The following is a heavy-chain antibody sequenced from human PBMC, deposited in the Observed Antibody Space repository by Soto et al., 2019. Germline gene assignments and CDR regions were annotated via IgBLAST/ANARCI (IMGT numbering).Heavy chain of an antibody. D-gene: IGHD1-26*01. J-gene: IGHJ6*02. CDR1: GFTFSSYG. CDR3: ASSARSGSYSNYYYYYGMDV. CDR2: IWYDGSNK. Sequence: GGSLRLSCAASGFTFSSYGMHWVRQAPGKGLEWVAVIWYDGSNKYYADSVKGRFTISRDNSKNTLYLQMNSLRAEDTAVYYCASSARSGSYSNYYYYYGMDVWGQGTTVTVSS. V-gene: IGHV3-33*01.